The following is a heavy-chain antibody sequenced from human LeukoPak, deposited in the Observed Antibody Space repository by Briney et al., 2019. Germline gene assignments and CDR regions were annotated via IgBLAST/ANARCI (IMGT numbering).Heavy chain of an antibody. D-gene: IGHD3-22*01. J-gene: IGHJ4*02. V-gene: IGHV4-59*01. CDR1: GGFNTHYY. CDR2: FYHSGST. Sequence: SETLSLTCSVSGGFNTHYYWSWIRQPPGRGLEWIGYFYHSGSTSYNPSLKSRVTISVDTSKNHFSLKLSSVTAADTAVYYCARGQWLPVFDFWGQGTLVTVSS. CDR3: ARGQWLPVFDF.